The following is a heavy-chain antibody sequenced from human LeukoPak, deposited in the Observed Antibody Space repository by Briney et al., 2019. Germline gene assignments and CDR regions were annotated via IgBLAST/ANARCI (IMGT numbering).Heavy chain of an antibody. D-gene: IGHD1-1*01. V-gene: IGHV4-30-2*01. J-gene: IGHJ6*02. Sequence: SQTLSLTCTVSGGSISSGDYYWSWIRQPPGKGLEWIGYIYHSGGTYYNPSLKSRVTISVDTSKNQFSLKLSSVTAADTAVYYCARYPAGYYYYYGMDVWGQGTTVTVSS. CDR1: GGSISSGDYY. CDR2: IYHSGGT. CDR3: ARYPAGYYYYYGMDV.